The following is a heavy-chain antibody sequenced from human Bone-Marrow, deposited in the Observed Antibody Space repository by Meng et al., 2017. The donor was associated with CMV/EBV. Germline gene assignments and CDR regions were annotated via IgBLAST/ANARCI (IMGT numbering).Heavy chain of an antibody. Sequence: GESLKISCAASGFTFSSYEMNWVRQAPGKGLEWVANIKQDGSEKYYVDSVKGRFTISRDNAKNSLYLQMNSLRAEDTVVYYCARTGYCSSTSCRRRWFDPWGQGTLVTVSS. CDR3: ARTGYCSSTSCRRRWFDP. V-gene: IGHV3-7*01. CDR1: GFTFSSYE. CDR2: IKQDGSEK. D-gene: IGHD2-2*01. J-gene: IGHJ5*02.